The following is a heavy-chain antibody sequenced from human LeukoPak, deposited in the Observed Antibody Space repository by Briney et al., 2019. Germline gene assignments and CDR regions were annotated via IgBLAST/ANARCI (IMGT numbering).Heavy chain of an antibody. CDR1: GYTFTSYG. CDR3: ARDPVHFYDSSGYWTY. CDR2: ISAYNGNT. V-gene: IGHV1-18*01. J-gene: IGHJ4*02. Sequence: GASVKVSCKASGYTFTSYGISWVRQAPGQGLEWMGWISAYNGNTNYAQKLQGRVTMTTDTSTSTAYMELRSLRSDDTAVYYCARDPVHFYDSSGYWTYWGQGTLATVSS. D-gene: IGHD3-22*01.